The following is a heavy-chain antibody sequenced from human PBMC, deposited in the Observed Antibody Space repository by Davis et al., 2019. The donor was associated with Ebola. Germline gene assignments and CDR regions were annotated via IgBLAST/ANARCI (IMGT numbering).Heavy chain of an antibody. J-gene: IGHJ4*02. Sequence: PGGSLRLSCAASGFTFSNAWMSWVRQARGKGLEWVGRIKSKTDGGTTDYAAPVKGRFTISRDDSKNTLYLQMNSLKTEDTAVYYCTTLTYYYDSSGYYIHRADYWGQGTLVTVSS. CDR2: IKSKTDGGTT. CDR1: GFTFSNAW. V-gene: IGHV3-15*01. D-gene: IGHD3-22*01. CDR3: TTLTYYYDSSGYYIHRADY.